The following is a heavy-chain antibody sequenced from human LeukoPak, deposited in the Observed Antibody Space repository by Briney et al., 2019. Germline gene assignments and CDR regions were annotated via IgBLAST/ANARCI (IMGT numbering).Heavy chain of an antibody. Sequence: GGSLRLSCAASGFTFSSYYMNWVRQAPGKGLEWVSYISSSGSTIYYADSVKGRFTISRDNAKNSLYLQMNSLRAEDTAVYYCAELGITMIGGVWGKGTTVTISS. V-gene: IGHV3-48*03. CDR2: ISSSGSTI. CDR3: AELGITMIGGV. D-gene: IGHD3-10*02. J-gene: IGHJ6*04. CDR1: GFTFSSYY.